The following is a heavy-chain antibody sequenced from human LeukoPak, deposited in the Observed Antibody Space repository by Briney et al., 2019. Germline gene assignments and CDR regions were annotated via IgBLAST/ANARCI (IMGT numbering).Heavy chain of an antibody. Sequence: RTSETLSLTCTVSGYSISSGYYWGWIRQPPGKGLEWIGEINHSGSTNYNPSLKSRVTISVDTSKNQFSLKLSSVTAADTAVYYCAKDKEDIVATIGVFDYWGQGTLVTVSS. J-gene: IGHJ4*02. CDR2: INHSGST. V-gene: IGHV4-38-2*02. CDR1: GYSISSGYY. CDR3: AKDKEDIVATIGVFDY. D-gene: IGHD5-12*01.